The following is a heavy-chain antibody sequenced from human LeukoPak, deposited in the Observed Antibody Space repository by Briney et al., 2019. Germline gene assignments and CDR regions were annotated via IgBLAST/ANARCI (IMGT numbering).Heavy chain of an antibody. D-gene: IGHD6-13*01. CDR1: GGSISSSSYY. CDR3: ARLRTPYSSSWYGWFDP. Sequence: SETLSLTCTVSGGSISSSSYYWGWIRQPPGKGLEWIGSIYYSGSTYYNPSLKSRVTIFVDTSKNQFSLKLSSVTAADTAVYYCARLRTPYSSSWYGWFDPWGQGTLVTVSS. CDR2: IYYSGST. V-gene: IGHV4-39*01. J-gene: IGHJ5*02.